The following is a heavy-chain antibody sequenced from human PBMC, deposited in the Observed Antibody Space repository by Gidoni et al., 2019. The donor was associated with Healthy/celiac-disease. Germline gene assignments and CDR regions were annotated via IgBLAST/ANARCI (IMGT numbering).Heavy chain of an antibody. CDR1: GSPFTRYH. CDR3: AREGTLSSGWSNFDY. D-gene: IGHD6-19*01. V-gene: IGHV1-46*01. Sequence: QVQLVQSGAELKKPGASVQGSCQAAGSPFTRYHMHWVRQAPGQGLEWMGIINPSGGSTSYAQKFKGRVTMTRDTSTSTVYMELSSLRSEDTAVYYCAREGTLSSGWSNFDYWGQGTLVTVSS. J-gene: IGHJ4*02. CDR2: INPSGGST.